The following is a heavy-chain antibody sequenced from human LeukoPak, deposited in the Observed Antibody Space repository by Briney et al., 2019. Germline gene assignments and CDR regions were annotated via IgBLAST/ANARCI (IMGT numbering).Heavy chain of an antibody. CDR3: AKGSGYSYGFYYFDY. V-gene: IGHV3-23*01. CDR1: GFTFSSYA. J-gene: IGHJ4*02. D-gene: IGHD5-18*01. Sequence: QSWGSLRLSCAASGFTFSSYAMSWVRQAPGKGLEWVSAISGSGGSTYYADSVKGRFTISRDNSKNTLYLQMNSLRAEDTAVYYCAKGSGYSYGFYYFDYWGQGTLVTVSS. CDR2: ISGSGGST.